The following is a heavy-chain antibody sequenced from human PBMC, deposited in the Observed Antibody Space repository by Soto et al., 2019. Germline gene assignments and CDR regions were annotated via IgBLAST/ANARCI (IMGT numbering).Heavy chain of an antibody. V-gene: IGHV3-23*01. CDR1: GFTFSNYA. J-gene: IGHJ4*02. CDR2: ITGGGAYT. D-gene: IGHD4-4*01. Sequence: EVQLLESGGGLVQPGGSLRLSCAASGFTFSNYAMTWVRQAPGKGLEWVSLITGGGAYTYYADSVKGRFTISRDNSKNTLYLQMNSLTAEDTAVYYCAKSPTYTNSEWVDYWGQGTLVSVSS. CDR3: AKSPTYTNSEWVDY.